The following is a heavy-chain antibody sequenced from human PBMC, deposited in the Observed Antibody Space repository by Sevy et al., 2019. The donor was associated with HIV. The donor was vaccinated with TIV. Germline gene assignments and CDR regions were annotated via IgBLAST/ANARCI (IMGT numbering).Heavy chain of an antibody. Sequence: GGSLRLSCAASGFTVNSNYMTWVRQAPGKGLEGVSVIYSDGTTYHADSVKDRFTISGDNSKNTLYLQMNSLRAEDKAVYYCARGKSGYGYALNYWGQGTLVTVSS. CDR2: IYSDGTT. V-gene: IGHV3-66*01. CDR1: GFTVNSNY. J-gene: IGHJ4*02. CDR3: ARGKSGYGYALNY. D-gene: IGHD5-18*01.